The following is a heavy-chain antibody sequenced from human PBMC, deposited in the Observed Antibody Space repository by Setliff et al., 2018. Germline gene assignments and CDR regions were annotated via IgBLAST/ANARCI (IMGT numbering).Heavy chain of an antibody. V-gene: IGHV4-34*01. J-gene: IGHJ4*02. CDR2: IYQSGTT. CDR3: ARGGTFRYFDF. Sequence: SETLSLTCAVYGGSFSGYYWSWIRQPPGKGLEWIGDIYQSGTTNYNPSLKSRVTISVDTSKNQFSLKLRSVTAADTAVYYCARGGTFRYFDFWGQGAPVTVSS. CDR1: GGSFSGYY.